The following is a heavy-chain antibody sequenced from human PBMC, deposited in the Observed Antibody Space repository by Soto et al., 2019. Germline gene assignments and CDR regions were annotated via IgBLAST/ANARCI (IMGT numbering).Heavy chain of an antibody. D-gene: IGHD3-22*01. J-gene: IGHJ4*02. CDR2: INPSGGST. CDR3: ARADYYDSSGFYYDY. Sequence: QVQLVQSGAEVKKPGASVKVSCKASGYIFTNHYIHWVRQAPGQGLEWMGIINPSGGSTNYLQKFQGRVTMTRDTSTSTVYMELSSLRSEDTAFYFCARADYYDSSGFYYDYWGQGTLVTVSS. V-gene: IGHV1-46*01. CDR1: GYIFTNHY.